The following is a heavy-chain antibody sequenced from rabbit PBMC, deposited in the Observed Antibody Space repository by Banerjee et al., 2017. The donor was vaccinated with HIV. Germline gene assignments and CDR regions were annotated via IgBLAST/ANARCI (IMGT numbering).Heavy chain of an antibody. V-gene: IGHV1S45*01. D-gene: IGHD4-1*01. J-gene: IGHJ4*01. Sequence: QEQLVQFWGGLVQPGGTLKFPCKASGFDFSSDYMRLVRQAPGKGLEWIACINTSSGKTVYASWAKGRFTISKTSSTTVTLQMTSLTAADTATYFCARDLAGVIGWNFNLWGPGTWSPS. CDR1: GFDFSSDYM. CDR2: INTSSGKT. CDR3: ARDLAGVIGWNFNL.